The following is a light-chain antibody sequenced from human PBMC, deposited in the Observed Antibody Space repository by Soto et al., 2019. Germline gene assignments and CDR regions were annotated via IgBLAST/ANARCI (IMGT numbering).Light chain of an antibody. CDR3: SSYTSSSIL. Sequence: QSALTQPASVSGSPGQSITISCTGTSSDVGGYNYVSWYQQHPGKAPKLMTYDVSNRPSGVSNRFSGSKSGNTASLTISGLQAEDEADYYCSSYTSSSILFGTGTKVTVL. CDR1: SSDVGGYNY. V-gene: IGLV2-14*01. J-gene: IGLJ1*01. CDR2: DVS.